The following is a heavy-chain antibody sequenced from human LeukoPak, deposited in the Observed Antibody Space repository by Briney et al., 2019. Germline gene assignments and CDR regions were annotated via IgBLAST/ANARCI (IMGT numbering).Heavy chain of an antibody. Sequence: GGSLRLSCAASGFTFSSYSMTWVRQAPGKGLEWVSSISSSSSYIYYADSVKGRFTISRDNAKNSLYLQMNSLRAEDTAVYYCARDGGIRYYFDYWGQGTLVTVSS. CDR2: ISSSSSYI. D-gene: IGHD3-3*01. V-gene: IGHV3-21*01. CDR1: GFTFSSYS. J-gene: IGHJ4*02. CDR3: ARDGGIRYYFDY.